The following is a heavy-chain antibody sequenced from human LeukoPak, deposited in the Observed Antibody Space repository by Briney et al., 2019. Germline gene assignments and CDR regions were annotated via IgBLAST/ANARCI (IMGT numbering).Heavy chain of an antibody. Sequence: GGSLRLSCAASGLTVSDNYMTWVRQAPGRGPECVSVLYPSGSAHYADSVMGRFTISRDNSKNTLYLQMNSLRAEDTAIFYCARSKLERGAFDIWGLGTMVTVSS. V-gene: IGHV3-66*01. J-gene: IGHJ3*02. D-gene: IGHD1-1*01. CDR1: GLTVSDNY. CDR2: LYPSGSA. CDR3: ARSKLERGAFDI.